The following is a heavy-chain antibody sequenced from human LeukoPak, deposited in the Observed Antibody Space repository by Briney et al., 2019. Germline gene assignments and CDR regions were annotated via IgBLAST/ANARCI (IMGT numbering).Heavy chain of an antibody. CDR3: EKDQTVVVTALLSY. D-gene: IGHD2-21*02. CDR1: GFTFSSYA. CDR2: ISGNGGST. J-gene: IGHJ4*02. Sequence: AGGSLRLSCSASGFTFSSYAMNWVRQAPGKGLEYVSAISGNGGSTYYVDSVKGRFTISRDNSKNTLYLQMSSLRAEDTAVYYCEKDQTVVVTALLSYWGQGTLVAVSS. V-gene: IGHV3-64D*09.